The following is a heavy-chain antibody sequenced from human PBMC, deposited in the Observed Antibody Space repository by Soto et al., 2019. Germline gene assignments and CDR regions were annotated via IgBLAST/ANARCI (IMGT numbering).Heavy chain of an antibody. CDR1: GYKFPTYW. V-gene: IGHV5-51*01. CDR3: ARHHTGYGMDV. CDR2: FYPGASST. Sequence: GESLKISCKASGYKFPTYWIGWVRQMPGKGLEWMGIFYPGASSTRYSPSFQGQVTISVDKSISTAYLQGSSLKASDTAMYYCARHHTGYGMDVWGQGTTVTVSS. J-gene: IGHJ6*02. D-gene: IGHD2-8*02.